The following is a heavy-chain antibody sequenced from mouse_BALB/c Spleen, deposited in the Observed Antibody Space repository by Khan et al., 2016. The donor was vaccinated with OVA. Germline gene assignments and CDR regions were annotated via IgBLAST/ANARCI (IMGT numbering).Heavy chain of an antibody. J-gene: IGHJ2*01. CDR1: GYTFTYYV. V-gene: IGHV1-77*01. D-gene: IGHD2-3*01. CDR3: ARGDGYYVYFDY. Sequence: VQLKQSGPELVKPGASVKMSCKASGYTFTYYVITWVKQRTGQGLEWIGEIYPGSDNAYYNERFKGKATLTADKSSNTTHMQLRSLTSEDSAVYFCARGDGYYVYFDYWGQGTTLTVSS. CDR2: IYPGSDNA.